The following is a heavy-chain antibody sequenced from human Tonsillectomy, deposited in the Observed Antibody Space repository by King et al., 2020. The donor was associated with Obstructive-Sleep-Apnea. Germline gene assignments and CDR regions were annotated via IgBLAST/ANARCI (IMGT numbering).Heavy chain of an antibody. CDR3: ARRRAAPGIRGGNFFDS. D-gene: IGHD3-10*01. CDR1: SDSVNNDY. J-gene: IGHJ4*02. CDR2: ISYSGGT. V-gene: IGHV4-59*08. Sequence: QVQLQESGPGLVKPSETLSLTCTVSSDSVNNDYWSWIRQSPGKGLEWIGYISYSGGTHYNPSLRSRVAMSLGASESQFSLRLTSVTAADTAVYYCARRRAAPGIRGGNFFDSWGQGILVTVSS.